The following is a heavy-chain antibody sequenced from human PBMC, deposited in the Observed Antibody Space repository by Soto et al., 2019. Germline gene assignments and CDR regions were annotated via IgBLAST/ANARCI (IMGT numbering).Heavy chain of an antibody. J-gene: IGHJ5*02. V-gene: IGHV6-1*01. Sequence: SQTLSLTCSISGDRVSSNSAAWNWIRQSPSRGLEWLGSTYDRSKWYNDYAVSVKSRLIINTDTSRNHFPLQLISVTPEDTAAYYCPIERSPGPELFGFYPGGQGALVTV. CDR2: TYDRSKWYN. CDR3: PIERSPGPELFGFYP. D-gene: IGHD1-26*01. CDR1: GDRVSSNSAA.